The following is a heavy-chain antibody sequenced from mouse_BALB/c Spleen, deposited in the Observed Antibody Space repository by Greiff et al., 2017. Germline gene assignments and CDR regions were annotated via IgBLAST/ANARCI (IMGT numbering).Heavy chain of an antibody. J-gene: IGHJ2*01. V-gene: IGHV14-3*02. D-gene: IGHD2-3*01. CDR2: IDPANGNT. CDR1: GFNIKDTY. Sequence: VQLKESGAELVKPGASVKLSCTASGFNIKDTYMHWVKQRPEQGLEWIGRIDPANGNTKYDPKFQGKATITADTSSNTAYLQLSSLTSEDTAVYYCARRLLLAYWGQGTTLTVSS. CDR3: ARRLLLAY.